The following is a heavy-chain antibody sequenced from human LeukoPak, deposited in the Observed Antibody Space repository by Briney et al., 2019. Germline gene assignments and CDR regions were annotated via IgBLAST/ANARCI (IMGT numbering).Heavy chain of an antibody. J-gene: IGHJ4*02. CDR2: INPNSGGT. V-gene: IGHV1-2*02. CDR3: ARGTSRFGELPKLPFDY. Sequence: ASVKVSCKASGYTFTGYYMHWVRQAPGRGLEWMGWINPNSGGTNYAQKFQGRVTMTRDTSISTAYMELSRLRSDDTAVYYCARGTSRFGELPKLPFDYWGQGTLVTVSS. D-gene: IGHD3-10*01. CDR1: GYTFTGYY.